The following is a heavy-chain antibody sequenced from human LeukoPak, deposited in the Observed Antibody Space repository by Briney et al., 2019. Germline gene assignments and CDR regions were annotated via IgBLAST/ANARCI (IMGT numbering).Heavy chain of an antibody. Sequence: GASVKVSCKASGYTFTSYGISWVRQAPGQGLEWMGWISAYNGNTNYAQKLQGRVSMTTDTSTSTAYMELRSLRSDDTAVYYCARLNINGGENWFDPWGQGTLVTVSS. J-gene: IGHJ5*02. CDR3: ARLNINGGENWFDP. CDR1: GYTFTSYG. V-gene: IGHV1-18*04. CDR2: ISAYNGNT. D-gene: IGHD3-16*01.